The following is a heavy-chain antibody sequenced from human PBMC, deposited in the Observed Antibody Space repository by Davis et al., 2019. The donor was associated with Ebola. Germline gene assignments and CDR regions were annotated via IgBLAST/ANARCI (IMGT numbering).Heavy chain of an antibody. D-gene: IGHD3-22*01. J-gene: IGHJ5*02. CDR2: INNDGTST. CDR3: AKNYDSSGYAWFDP. CDR1: GFTFSSYW. Sequence: PGGSLRLSCAASGFTFSSYWMHWVRQAPGKGLVWVSRINNDGTSTSYADSVKGRFTISRDNAKNTLYLQMNSLRAEDTAVYYCAKNYDSSGYAWFDPWGQGTLVTVSS. V-gene: IGHV3-74*01.